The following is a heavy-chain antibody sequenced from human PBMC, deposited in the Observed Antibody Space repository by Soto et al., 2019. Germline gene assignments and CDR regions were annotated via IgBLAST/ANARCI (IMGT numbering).Heavy chain of an antibody. CDR3: ARGNAIDAEIYNRFDP. CDR2: INHNSGGT. J-gene: IGHJ5*02. Sequence: QVQPGQSGAEVKKPGASVKISCKASGHTFTGYYIHWVRQSPGQGLEWMGWINHNSGGTDYGQKFQGRVTMTRDTSIRTVYMELTRLRSADTAVYSCARGNAIDAEIYNRFDPWGQGTLVTVSS. CDR1: GHTFTGYY. D-gene: IGHD2-2*01. V-gene: IGHV1-2*02.